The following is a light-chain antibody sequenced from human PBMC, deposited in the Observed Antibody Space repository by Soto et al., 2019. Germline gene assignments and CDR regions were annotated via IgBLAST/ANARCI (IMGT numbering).Light chain of an antibody. Sequence: DMVLRPSPGTLGFSLGKKATHYCRARQSISNSYLAWFQQKPGQSPRLLIYGASSRPTGIPDRFSGSGSGTDFPLAISRLEPEDFALDYCQQYGSSPFTFGGGTKVDIK. V-gene: IGKV3-20*01. J-gene: IGKJ4*01. CDR3: QQYGSSPFT. CDR1: QSISNSY. CDR2: GAS.